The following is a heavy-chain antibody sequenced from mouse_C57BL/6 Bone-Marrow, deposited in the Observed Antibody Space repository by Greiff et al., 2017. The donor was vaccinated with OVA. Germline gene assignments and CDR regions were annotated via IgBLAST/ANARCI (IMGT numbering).Heavy chain of an antibody. CDR1: GYTFTDYY. CDR3: ERYFYGCSYRNYAVDY. CDR2: INPNNGGT. Sequence: EVQLKQSGPELVKPGASVKLSCKASGYTFTDYYMNWVKQSHGKGLEWIGDINPNNGGTSYNKKFKGKATLTVDKSSSTAYMQLSSLTSEDSAVSSCERYFYGCSYRNYAVDYWGQGTSATVSA. J-gene: IGHJ4*01. V-gene: IGHV1-26*01. D-gene: IGHD1-1*01.